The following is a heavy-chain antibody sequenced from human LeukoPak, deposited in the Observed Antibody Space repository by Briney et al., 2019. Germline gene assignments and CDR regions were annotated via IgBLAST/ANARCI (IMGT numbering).Heavy chain of an antibody. CDR2: ISYDGSNK. CDR3: ASGYGDYVESTVFDY. V-gene: IGHV3-30*04. D-gene: IGHD4-17*01. CDR1: GFTFSSYA. Sequence: GRSLRLSCAASGFTFSSYAMHWVRQAPGKGLEWAAVISYDGSNKYYADSVKGRFTISRDNSKNTLYLQMNSLRAEDTAVYYCASGYGDYVESTVFDYWGQGTLVTVSS. J-gene: IGHJ4*02.